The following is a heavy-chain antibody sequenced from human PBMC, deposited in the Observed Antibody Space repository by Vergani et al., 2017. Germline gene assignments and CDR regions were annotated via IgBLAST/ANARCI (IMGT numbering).Heavy chain of an antibody. CDR2: ISYDGSNK. CDR1: GFTFSSYA. CDR3: ARSPYYDFWSGYYIPFDY. D-gene: IGHD3-3*01. V-gene: IGHV3-30*01. Sequence: QVQLVESGGGVVQPGRSLRLSCAASGFTFSSYAMHWVRQAPGKGLEWVAVISYDGSNKYYADSVKGRFTISRDNSKNTLYLQMNSLRAEDTAVYYCARSPYYDFWSGYYIPFDYWGQGTLVTGSS. J-gene: IGHJ4*02.